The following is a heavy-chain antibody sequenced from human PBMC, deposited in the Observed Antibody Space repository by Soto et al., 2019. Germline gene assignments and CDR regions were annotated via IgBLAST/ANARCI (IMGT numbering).Heavy chain of an antibody. CDR3: ARDQVKEVYALPNLSSARMDV. J-gene: IGHJ6*02. CDR1: GGTFSSFA. CDR2: IIPIFGTA. Sequence: SVKVSCHASGGTFSSFAISWVRQAPVQGLEWMGGIIPIFGTANYAQKFQGRVTITADESTSTAYMELSSLRSEDTAVYYCARDQVKEVYALPNLSSARMDVWGQGTTVTVSS. D-gene: IGHD2-8*01. V-gene: IGHV1-69*01.